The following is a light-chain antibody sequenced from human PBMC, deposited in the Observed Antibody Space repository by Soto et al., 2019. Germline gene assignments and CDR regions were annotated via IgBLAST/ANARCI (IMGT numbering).Light chain of an antibody. CDR2: DVS. CDR1: SSDIGAYNY. CDR3: TSYRSGTALYV. J-gene: IGLJ1*01. Sequence: QSALTQPASVSGSPGQSITISCTGTSSDIGAYNYVSWYQQHAGKAPKLMIYDVSVRPSGVSGRFSGSKSGNTASLTISGLQAEDEADYYCTSYRSGTALYVFGTGTKVTVL. V-gene: IGLV2-14*01.